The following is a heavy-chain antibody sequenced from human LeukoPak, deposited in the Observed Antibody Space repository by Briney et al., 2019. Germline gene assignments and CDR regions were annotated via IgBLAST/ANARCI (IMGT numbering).Heavy chain of an antibody. J-gene: IGHJ6*02. CDR1: GGTFSSYA. CDR2: IIPILGIA. D-gene: IGHD3-22*01. Sequence: ASVKVSCKASGGTFSSYAISWVRQAPGQGLEWMGRIIPILGIANYAQKFQGRVTITTDKSTSTAYMELSSLRSEDTAVYYCARESPPGDYYDSSGYYYYYYGMDVWGQGTTVTVSS. CDR3: ARESPPGDYYDSSGYYYYYYGMDV. V-gene: IGHV1-69*04.